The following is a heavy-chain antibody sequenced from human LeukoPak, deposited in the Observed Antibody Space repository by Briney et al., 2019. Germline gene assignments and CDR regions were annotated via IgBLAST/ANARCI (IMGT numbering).Heavy chain of an antibody. Sequence: AGGSLRLSCAASGFTFSSYGMHWVRQAPGKGLEWVAVIWYDGSNKYYADSVKGRFTVSRDNSKNTLYLQMNSLRAEDTAVYYCATHCSSTSCYYGWGQGTLVTVSS. D-gene: IGHD2-2*01. CDR1: GFTFSSYG. J-gene: IGHJ4*02. CDR2: IWYDGSNK. V-gene: IGHV3-33*01. CDR3: ATHCSSTSCYYG.